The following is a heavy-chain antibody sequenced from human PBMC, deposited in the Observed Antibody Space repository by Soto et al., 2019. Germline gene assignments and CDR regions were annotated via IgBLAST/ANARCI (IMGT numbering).Heavy chain of an antibody. CDR3: ARSFVVVTDFDY. V-gene: IGHV1-3*05. Sequence: QVQLVQSGAEEKKPGASVKVSCKASGYTFTSYAMHWVRQAPGQRLEWMGGINAGNGNTKYSQKFQGRVTITRDTSANTAYMELSSLRSEDTAVYYCARSFVVVTDFDYWGQGTLVTVSS. D-gene: IGHD2-21*02. J-gene: IGHJ4*02. CDR2: INAGNGNT. CDR1: GYTFTSYA.